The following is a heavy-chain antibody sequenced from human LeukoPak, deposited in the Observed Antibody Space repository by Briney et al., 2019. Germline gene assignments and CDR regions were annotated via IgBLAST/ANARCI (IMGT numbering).Heavy chain of an antibody. CDR3: ARGGYSNFHFDY. CDR2: ISSSSSTK. D-gene: IGHD4-11*01. CDR1: GFTFSRYS. Sequence: GGSLRLSCAASGFTFSRYSMKWVRQAPGKGLEWVSDISSSSSTKYYGDSVKGRFTISRDNAKNSLYLQMNSLRAQDTAVYYCARGGYSNFHFDYWGQGTLVTVSS. V-gene: IGHV3-48*01. J-gene: IGHJ4*02.